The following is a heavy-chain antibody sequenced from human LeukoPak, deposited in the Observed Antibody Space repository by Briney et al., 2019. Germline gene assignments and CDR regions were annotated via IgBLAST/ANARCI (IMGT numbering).Heavy chain of an antibody. CDR2: IWYGGSNK. CDR1: GFTFSSYG. D-gene: IGHD3-3*01. J-gene: IGHJ4*02. Sequence: GGSLRLSCAASGFTFSSYGMHWVRQAPGKGLEWVAVIWYGGSNKYYADSVKGRFTISRDNSKNTLYLQMNSLRAEDTAVYYCAKMQWSGYYYFDYWGQGTLVTVSS. CDR3: AKMQWSGYYYFDY. V-gene: IGHV3-30*02.